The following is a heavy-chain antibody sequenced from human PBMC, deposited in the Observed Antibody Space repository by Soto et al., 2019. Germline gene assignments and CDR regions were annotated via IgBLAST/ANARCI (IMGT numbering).Heavy chain of an antibody. CDR3: AKVSAYDSSGYYPHFDY. V-gene: IGHV3-23*01. CDR2: ISGSGGST. J-gene: IGHJ4*02. CDR1: GFTFSSYA. Sequence: PWGSLRLSCAASGFTFSSYAMSWVRQAPGKGLESVSAISGSGGSTYYADSVKGRFTISRDNSKNTLYLQMNSLRAEDTAVYYCAKVSAYDSSGYYPHFDYWGQGTLVTVSS. D-gene: IGHD3-22*01.